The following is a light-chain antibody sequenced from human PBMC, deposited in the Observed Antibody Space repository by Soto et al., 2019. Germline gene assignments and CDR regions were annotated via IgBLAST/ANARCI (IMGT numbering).Light chain of an antibody. CDR1: QSVSSNY. CDR3: QHYVSSPWM. V-gene: IGKV3-20*01. Sequence: EIVLTQSPGTLSLSPGERATLSCRASQSVSSNYLAWYQQKPGQAPRLLIYGASSRATGIPDRFSGSGSGTDFTLTISRLEPEDFAVYYCQHYVSSPWMFGQGTKVEIK. CDR2: GAS. J-gene: IGKJ1*01.